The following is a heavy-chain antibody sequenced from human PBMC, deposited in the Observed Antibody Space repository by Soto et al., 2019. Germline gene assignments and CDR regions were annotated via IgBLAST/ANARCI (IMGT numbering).Heavy chain of an antibody. Sequence: SETLSLTCTVSGDSISSTDYYWSWIRQLPGKALEWIGYVYRSGSTYYNPSLKSRVTISLDKSENQFSLKVTSLTAADTAVYYCASRDPGTSVDYWGQGTLVTVSS. J-gene: IGHJ4*02. V-gene: IGHV4-30-4*01. CDR2: VYRSGST. D-gene: IGHD1-7*01. CDR1: GDSISSTDYY. CDR3: ASRDPGTSVDY.